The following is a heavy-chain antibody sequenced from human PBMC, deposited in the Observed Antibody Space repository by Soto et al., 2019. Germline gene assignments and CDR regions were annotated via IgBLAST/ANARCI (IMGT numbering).Heavy chain of an antibody. V-gene: IGHV4-59*11. CDR3: ARADPAASVGY. J-gene: IGHJ4*02. CDR1: GGSMSSHY. Sequence: SETMYLTCTVSGGSMSSHYWTWLRQSPGKGLEWIGYISYSGSTYYNPSLKSRVSISADTSKNQFSLRMNSMIAADTAVYYCARADPAASVGYWGQGTLVTVSS. D-gene: IGHD2-2*01. CDR2: ISYSGST.